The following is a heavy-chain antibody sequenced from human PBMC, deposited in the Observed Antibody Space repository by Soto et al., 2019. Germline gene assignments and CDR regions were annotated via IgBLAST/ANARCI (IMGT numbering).Heavy chain of an antibody. J-gene: IGHJ4*02. Sequence: QVQVVESGGGVVQPGRSLRLSCVASGFKFSTYGMHWVRQAPGKGLEWVAVIWFDGSNKYYGDSVKGRFTISRDNSKNTVYLQMNSLRVEDTAVYYCARDRRFLEWLDYWGQGTLVTGSS. V-gene: IGHV3-33*01. D-gene: IGHD3-3*01. CDR3: ARDRRFLEWLDY. CDR2: IWFDGSNK. CDR1: GFKFSTYG.